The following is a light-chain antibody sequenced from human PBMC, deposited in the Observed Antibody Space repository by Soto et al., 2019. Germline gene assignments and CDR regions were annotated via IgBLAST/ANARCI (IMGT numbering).Light chain of an antibody. CDR1: SSDVGDYDY. V-gene: IGLV2-14*01. CDR2: EVS. J-gene: IGLJ2*01. CDR3: SSYTSSSTSHVL. Sequence: QSALTQPASVSGSPGQSITISCTGTSSDVGDYDYVSWYQQHPGKAPKLMIYEVSNRPSGVSNRFSGSKSGNTASLTISGLQAEDEAEYYFSSYTSSSTSHVLFGGGTKRTVL.